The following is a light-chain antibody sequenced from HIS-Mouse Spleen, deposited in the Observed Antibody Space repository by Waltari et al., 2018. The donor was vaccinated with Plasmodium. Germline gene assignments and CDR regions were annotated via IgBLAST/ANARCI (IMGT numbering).Light chain of an antibody. CDR3: CSTDNSGDRSV. CDR2: EDI. Sequence: SYELTQPPSVSVSPGQTARITCPGDALPKKYAYWYQQNSGQAPVLVIDEDIKRASGIPVGFSGSSSGTMATVTSSGAQVEDETDYYCCSTDNSGDRSVFGGGTKLTVL. J-gene: IGLJ3*02. V-gene: IGLV3-10*01. CDR1: ALPKKY.